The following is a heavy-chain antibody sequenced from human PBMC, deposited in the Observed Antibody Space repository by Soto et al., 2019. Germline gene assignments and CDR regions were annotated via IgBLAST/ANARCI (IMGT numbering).Heavy chain of an antibody. J-gene: IGHJ6*03. D-gene: IGHD4-4*01. CDR1: GGSISSSSYY. V-gene: IGHV4-39*01. Sequence: SETPSLTCTVSGGSISSSSYYWGWIRQPPGKGLEWIGSIYYSGRPYYNSSLKSRSTMSVDTSKNQFSLKLSSVTAVDTAVYYCARQGRNNYSRRQLYMDVWGKGTTVTVSS. CDR2: IYYSGRP. CDR3: ARQGRNNYSRRQLYMDV.